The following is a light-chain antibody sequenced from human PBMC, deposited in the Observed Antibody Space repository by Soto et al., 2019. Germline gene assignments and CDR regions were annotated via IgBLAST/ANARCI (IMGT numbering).Light chain of an antibody. Sequence: QSVLTQPASVSGSPGQSITISCTGTSSDVGGYNYVSWYQQHPGKAPKLMIYDVSNRPSGVSNRFSGSKSGNTASLTISGLQAEDEVDYYSSSYTSSSALYVFGPGTKVPVL. CDR3: SSYTSSSALYV. CDR2: DVS. CDR1: SSDVGGYNY. V-gene: IGLV2-14*01. J-gene: IGLJ1*01.